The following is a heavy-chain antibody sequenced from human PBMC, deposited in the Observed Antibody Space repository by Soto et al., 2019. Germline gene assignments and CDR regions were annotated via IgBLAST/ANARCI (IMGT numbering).Heavy chain of an antibody. CDR3: ARIPVDTYMINWFDP. J-gene: IGHJ5*02. V-gene: IGHV4-61*01. D-gene: IGHD5-18*01. CDR2: IYYIGST. Sequence: SETLSLTCTVSGGSVSSGYYYWSWIRQPPGKGLAWIGYIYYIGSTNYNPSLKSRVSICLDTSKNQFSLRLTSLTAADTGVYYCARIPVDTYMINWFDPCGQGTLVTVYS. CDR1: GGSVSSGYYY.